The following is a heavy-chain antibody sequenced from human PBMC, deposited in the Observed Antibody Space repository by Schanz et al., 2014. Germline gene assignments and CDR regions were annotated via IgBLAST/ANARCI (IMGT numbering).Heavy chain of an antibody. CDR1: GFSVSNNF. CDR2: IYDGTTT. V-gene: IGHV3-66*01. J-gene: IGHJ3*02. D-gene: IGHD4-17*01. Sequence: EVQLVESGGGLVQPGGSLRLSCAASGFSVSNNFMSWVRQPPGKGLEWVSLIYDGTTTRYTDSVKGRFTISRDNSKNILYLQMNSLRAEDTALYYCAKDPHKDYGGKPQTFDIWGQGTMVTVSS. CDR3: AKDPHKDYGGKPQTFDI.